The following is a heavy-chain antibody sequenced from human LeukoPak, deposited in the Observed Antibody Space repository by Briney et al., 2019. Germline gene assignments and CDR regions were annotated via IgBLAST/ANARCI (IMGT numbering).Heavy chain of an antibody. V-gene: IGHV4-34*01. J-gene: IGHJ5*02. Sequence: GSLRLSCAASGFTFSSYSMNWIRQPPGKGLEWIGEINHSGSTNYNPSLKSRVTISVDTSKNQFSLKLSSVTAADTAVYYCARRRNIAAAFGFDPWGQGTLVTVSS. CDR1: GFTFSSYS. CDR3: ARRRNIAAAFGFDP. D-gene: IGHD6-13*01. CDR2: INHSGST.